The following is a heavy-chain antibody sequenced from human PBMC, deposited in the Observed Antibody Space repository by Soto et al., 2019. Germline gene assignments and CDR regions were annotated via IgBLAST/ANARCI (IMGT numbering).Heavy chain of an antibody. CDR3: ARGVGATRADAFDI. D-gene: IGHD1-26*01. V-gene: IGHV1-18*01. J-gene: IGHJ3*02. CDR1: GYSFSNYN. CDR2: ISGYNGNT. Sequence: GASVKVSCKSSGYSFSNYNFCWVRQAPGQGLEWLGWISGYNGNTNYAQKLQGRVTMTTDSFTSTAYMELRSLRSDDTAVYYCARGVGATRADAFDIWGQGTMVTVSS.